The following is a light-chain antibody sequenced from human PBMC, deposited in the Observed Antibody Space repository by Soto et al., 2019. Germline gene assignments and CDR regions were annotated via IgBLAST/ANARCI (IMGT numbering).Light chain of an antibody. Sequence: EIVLTQSPGTLSLSPGERATLSCRASQSVSNNYLAWYQQKPGLAPRLLIYDASNRATGVPARFSGSGSGTDFTLTISSLEPEDFAVYYCQHRSVWPVSFGQGTRLEIK. CDR2: DAS. V-gene: IGKV3-11*01. J-gene: IGKJ5*01. CDR1: QSVSNNY. CDR3: QHRSVWPVS.